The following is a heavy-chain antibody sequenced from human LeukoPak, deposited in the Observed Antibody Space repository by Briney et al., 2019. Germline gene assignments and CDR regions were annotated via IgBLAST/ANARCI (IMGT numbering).Heavy chain of an antibody. Sequence: GGSLRLSCAASGFTLSDHYMDWVRQAPGKGLEWVGRTRNKANSYTTEYAASVKGRFTISRDDSKNSLYLQMNSLKAEDTAVYYCARLSRCSSTTCRNAFDIWGQGTMVTVSS. V-gene: IGHV3-72*01. CDR3: ARLSRCSSTTCRNAFDI. J-gene: IGHJ3*02. CDR2: TRNKANSYTT. CDR1: GFTLSDHY. D-gene: IGHD2-2*01.